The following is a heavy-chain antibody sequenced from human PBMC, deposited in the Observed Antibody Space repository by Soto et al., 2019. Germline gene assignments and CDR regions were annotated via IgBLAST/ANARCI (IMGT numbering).Heavy chain of an antibody. CDR3: ARPQDYYDSSGYYYVGNNWFDP. J-gene: IGHJ5*02. Sequence: GGSLRLSCAASGFTFSSYGMHWVRQAPGKGLEWVAVISYDGSNKYYADSVKGRFTISRDNSKNTLYLQMNSLRAEDTAVYYCARPQDYYDSSGYYYVGNNWFDPWGQGTLVTVSS. CDR1: GFTFSSYG. D-gene: IGHD3-22*01. CDR2: ISYDGSNK. V-gene: IGHV3-30*03.